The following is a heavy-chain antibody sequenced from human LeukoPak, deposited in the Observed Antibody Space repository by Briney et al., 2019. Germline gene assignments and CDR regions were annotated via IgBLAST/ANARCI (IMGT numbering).Heavy chain of an antibody. D-gene: IGHD3-9*01. CDR3: AKSHVSTATGTGRYFDY. CDR2: ISVGSDVI. CDR1: GLTFSNSA. Sequence: GGSLRLSCAVSGLTFSNSAMSWVRQAPGKGLEWVSAISVGSDVIYYADSAKGRFAISRDNSKHTVYLQMDSLRAEDTAVYYCAKSHVSTATGTGRYFDYWGQGTLVTVSS. J-gene: IGHJ4*02. V-gene: IGHV3-23*01.